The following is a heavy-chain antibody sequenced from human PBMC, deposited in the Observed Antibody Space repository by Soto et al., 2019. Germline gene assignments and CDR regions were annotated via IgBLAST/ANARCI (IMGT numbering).Heavy chain of an antibody. CDR2: ISHSGRT. D-gene: IGHD7-27*01. J-gene: IGHJ6*02. V-gene: IGHV4-34*01. CDR3: AAADWGHNFYYGMDV. Sequence: SETLSLTCAVYGGSFSGYYWSWIRQPPGKGLGWIGEISHSGRTNYKSSLKSRVTISVDTSKNQFSLKLSSVTAADTAVYYCAAADWGHNFYYGMDVWGQGTTVTVSS. CDR1: GGSFSGYY.